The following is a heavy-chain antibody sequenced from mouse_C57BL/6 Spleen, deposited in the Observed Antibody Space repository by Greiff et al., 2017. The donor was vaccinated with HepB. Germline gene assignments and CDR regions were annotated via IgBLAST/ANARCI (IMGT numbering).Heavy chain of an antibody. Sequence: EVMLVESGGDLVKPGGSLKLSCAASGFTFSSYGMSWVRQTPDKRLEWVATISSGGSYTYYPDSVKGRFTISRDNAKNTLYLQMSSLKSEDTAMYYCARRAAQAIWFAYWGQGTLVTVSA. J-gene: IGHJ3*01. CDR1: GFTFSSYG. CDR2: ISSGGSYT. V-gene: IGHV5-6*02. D-gene: IGHD3-2*02. CDR3: ARRAAQAIWFAY.